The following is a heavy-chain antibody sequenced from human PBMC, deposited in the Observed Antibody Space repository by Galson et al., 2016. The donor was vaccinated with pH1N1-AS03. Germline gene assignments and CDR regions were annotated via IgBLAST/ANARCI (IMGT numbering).Heavy chain of an antibody. Sequence: SVKVSCKASGYTFTSYGIGWVRQAPGQGLEWMGWISPYNGRTEYAQKLQGRVTMTTDTSTSTAYVELRSLISDDTAMYYCARAFCSGGSCYDYSYYAVDVWGQGTTVTVSS. CDR2: ISPYNGRT. CDR3: ARAFCSGGSCYDYSYYAVDV. V-gene: IGHV1-18*01. D-gene: IGHD2-15*01. J-gene: IGHJ6*02. CDR1: GYTFTSYG.